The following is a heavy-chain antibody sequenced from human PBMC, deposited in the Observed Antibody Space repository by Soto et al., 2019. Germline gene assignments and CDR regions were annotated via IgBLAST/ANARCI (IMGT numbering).Heavy chain of an antibody. J-gene: IGHJ4*02. Sequence: RASVKVSCKASGYTFTSYGITWVRQAPGQGLEWMGWISGYNDNTNFAQKFQGRVTMTTDTSTTTAYMELRGLRSDDTAVYYCARDQRYYYECGGCYRWDHWGRGTLVTVSS. CDR3: ARDQRYYYECGGCYRWDH. CDR2: ISGYNDNT. D-gene: IGHD3-22*01. V-gene: IGHV1-18*01. CDR1: GYTFTSYG.